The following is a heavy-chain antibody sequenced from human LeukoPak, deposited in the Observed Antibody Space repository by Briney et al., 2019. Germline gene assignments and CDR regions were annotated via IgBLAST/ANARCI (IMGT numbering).Heavy chain of an antibody. V-gene: IGHV3-23*01. CDR3: AKGSTPHGGNPHYYYGMDV. CDR1: GFTFDDYG. D-gene: IGHD4-23*01. J-gene: IGHJ6*02. Sequence: SGGSLRLSCAASGFTFDDYGMSWVRQAPGKGLEWVSAISGSGGSTYYADSVKGRFTISRDNSKNTLYLQMNSLRAEDTAVYYCAKGSTPHGGNPHYYYGMDVWGQGTTVTVSS. CDR2: ISGSGGST.